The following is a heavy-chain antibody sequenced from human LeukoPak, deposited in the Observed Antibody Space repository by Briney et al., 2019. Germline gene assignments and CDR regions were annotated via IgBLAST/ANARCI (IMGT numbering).Heavy chain of an antibody. Sequence: PGGSLRLSCAASGFTFSSYAMSWVRQAPGKGLEWVSAISGSGGSTYYADSVKGRFTISRDNSKNTLYLQMNSLRAEDTAVYYCARRIAAAGISYFDYWGQGTLVTVSS. CDR3: ARRIAAAGISYFDY. D-gene: IGHD6-13*01. V-gene: IGHV3-23*01. CDR2: ISGSGGST. J-gene: IGHJ4*02. CDR1: GFTFSSYA.